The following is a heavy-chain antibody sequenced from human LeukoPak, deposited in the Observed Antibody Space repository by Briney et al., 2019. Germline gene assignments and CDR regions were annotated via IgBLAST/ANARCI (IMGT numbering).Heavy chain of an antibody. CDR3: ARGRATLAYYDFWSGYHYFDY. CDR1: GGSLSGYY. V-gene: IGHV4-34*01. CDR2: INHSGST. D-gene: IGHD3-3*01. Sequence: SETLSLTCAVYGGSLSGYYWSWIRQPPGKGLEWIGEINHSGSTNYNPSLKSRVTISVDTSKNQFSLKLSSVTAADTAVYYCARGRATLAYYDFWSGYHYFDYWGQGTLVTVSS. J-gene: IGHJ4*02.